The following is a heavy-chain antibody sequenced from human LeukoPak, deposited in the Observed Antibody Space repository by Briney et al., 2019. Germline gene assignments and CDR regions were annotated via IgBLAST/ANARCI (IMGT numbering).Heavy chain of an antibody. J-gene: IGHJ4*02. Sequence: GESLRLSCAASGFTFSSYWMHWVRQAPGKGLEWLARVNSDGYSFSYADSVRGRFTISRDNAKKTLYLQMNSLRVEDTAMYYCARGEAVAGTDYWGQGVLVTVSS. V-gene: IGHV3-74*01. D-gene: IGHD6-19*01. CDR3: ARGEAVAGTDY. CDR2: VNSDGYSF. CDR1: GFTFSSYW.